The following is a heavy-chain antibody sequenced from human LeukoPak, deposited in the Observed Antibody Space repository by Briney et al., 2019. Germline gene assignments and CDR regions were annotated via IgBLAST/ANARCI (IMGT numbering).Heavy chain of an antibody. Sequence: PGGSLRLSCAASGFTFRSYAMSWVRQAPGKGLEWVSGISGSGDSTYYADSVKGRFSISRDNSKNTLWLQMNSLKDEDTAVYYCAKDPRGGSGWGSFDYWGQGTLVTVSS. D-gene: IGHD6-19*01. CDR3: AKDPRGGSGWGSFDY. V-gene: IGHV3-23*01. CDR2: ISGSGDST. CDR1: GFTFRSYA. J-gene: IGHJ4*02.